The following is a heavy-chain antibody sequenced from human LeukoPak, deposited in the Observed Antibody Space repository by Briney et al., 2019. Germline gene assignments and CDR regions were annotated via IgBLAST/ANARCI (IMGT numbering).Heavy chain of an antibody. CDR1: GFTFSSYT. CDR2: IRFDGSNE. Sequence: GGSLRLSCAASGFTFSSYTIHWVRQAPGKGLEWVAFIRFDGSNEYYADSVKGRFTISRDNSKNTLYLQMSSLRPEDTAVYYCAKGAGNYDFWSAYSAWGQGTLVTASS. J-gene: IGHJ5*02. D-gene: IGHD3-3*01. CDR3: AKGAGNYDFWSAYSA. V-gene: IGHV3-30*02.